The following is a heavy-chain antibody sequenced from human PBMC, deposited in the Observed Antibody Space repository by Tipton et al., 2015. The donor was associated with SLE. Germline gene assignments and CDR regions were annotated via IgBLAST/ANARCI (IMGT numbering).Heavy chain of an antibody. CDR2: ISSSGSTI. Sequence: SLRLSCAASGFTFSSYSMNWVRQAPGKGLEWVSYISSSGSTIYYADSVKGRFTISRDNAKNSLYLQMNSLRAEDTAVYYCASLSGGGYADYWGQGTLVTVSS. CDR1: GFTFSSYS. CDR3: ASLSGGGYADY. D-gene: IGHD3-16*01. V-gene: IGHV3-48*04. J-gene: IGHJ4*02.